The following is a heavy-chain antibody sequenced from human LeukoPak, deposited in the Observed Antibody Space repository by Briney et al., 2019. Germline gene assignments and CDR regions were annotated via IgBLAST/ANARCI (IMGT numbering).Heavy chain of an antibody. V-gene: IGHV3-23*01. CDR2: ISGSGVYT. J-gene: IGHJ3*02. CDR1: GFTFDSYG. D-gene: IGHD5-24*01. Sequence: GGTLRLSCAASGFTFDSYGMNWVRQAPGKGLEWVSGISGSGVYTYYADSVKGRFTISRGNSKNTLYLVMNSLRVDDTAVYYCAKAVDLATISVDIWGQGTMVTVS. CDR3: AKAVDLATISVDI.